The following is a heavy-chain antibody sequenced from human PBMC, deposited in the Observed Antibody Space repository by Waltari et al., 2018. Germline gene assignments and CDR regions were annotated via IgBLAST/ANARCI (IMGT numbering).Heavy chain of an antibody. Sequence: EVQLVEAGGGLVQPGGSLRLSCAASGFTFNIYAMSWVRQAPGKGREWVSAIRGSGVSTYYADSVKGLFTISRDNSKTTLYLQMSSLRAEDTAVYYCATSYYDIVTGYSTPWYWGQGTLVTVSS. V-gene: IGHV3-23*04. J-gene: IGHJ4*02. D-gene: IGHD3-9*01. CDR1: GFTFNIYA. CDR3: ATSYYDIVTGYSTPWY. CDR2: IRGSGVST.